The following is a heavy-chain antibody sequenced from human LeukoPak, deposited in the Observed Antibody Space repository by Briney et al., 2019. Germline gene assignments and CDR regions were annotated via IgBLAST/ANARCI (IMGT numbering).Heavy chain of an antibody. D-gene: IGHD3-9*01. CDR3: ARDSSDVLTGYYHF. CDR2: INPNSGRT. V-gene: IGHV1-2*02. CDR1: GYSFNDYY. Sequence: ASVKVSCKTSGYSFNDYYLHWMRQAPGQGLEWMGWINPNSGRTDYAPKFQGRVTLTTDTSITTAYMELSSLISGDTALYYCARDSSDVLTGYYHFWGQGTLVTVSS. J-gene: IGHJ4*02.